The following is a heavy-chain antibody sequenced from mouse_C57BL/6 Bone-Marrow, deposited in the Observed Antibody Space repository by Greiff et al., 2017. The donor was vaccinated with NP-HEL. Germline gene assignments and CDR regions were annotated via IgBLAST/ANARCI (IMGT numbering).Heavy chain of an antibody. J-gene: IGHJ2*01. CDR1: GFTFSDYY. V-gene: IGHV5-12*01. CDR3: ARWDFDY. Sequence: EVHLVESGGGLVQPGGSLKLSCAASGFTFSDYYMYWVRQTPEKRLEWVAYISNGGGSTYYPDPVQGRFTISRDNAKNTLYLQRSRLKSEATAMYYCARWDFDYWGQGTTLTVSS. CDR2: ISNGGGST.